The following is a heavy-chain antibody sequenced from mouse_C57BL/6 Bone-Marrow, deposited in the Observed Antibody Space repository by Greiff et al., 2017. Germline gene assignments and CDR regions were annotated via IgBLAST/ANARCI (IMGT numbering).Heavy chain of an antibody. CDR1: GYSITSDY. J-gene: IGHJ1*03. V-gene: IGHV3-8*01. CDR2: ISYNGST. Sequence: VQLKQSGPGLAKPSQPLSLTCSVTGYSITSDYWNWIRNFPGNKLEYMGYISYNGSTYYNPSLKSRISITRDTSQNQYYLQLNSVTTEDTATYYCARRNYSKGYFDVWGTGTTVTVSS. CDR3: ARRNYSKGYFDV. D-gene: IGHD2-5*01.